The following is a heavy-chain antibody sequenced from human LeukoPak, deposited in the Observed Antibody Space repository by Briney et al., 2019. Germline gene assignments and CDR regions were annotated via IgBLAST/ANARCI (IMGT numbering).Heavy chain of an antibody. J-gene: IGHJ5*02. CDR2: IYYSGST. Sequence: SETLSLTCNVSGASVSSGSYYWSWIRQPPGKELEWIGYIYYSGSTSYNPSLKSRVTISVDTSKNQFSLKLSSVTAADTAVYYCAREWITMVRGVPDENWFDPWGQGTLVTVSS. CDR1: GASVSSGSYY. D-gene: IGHD3-10*01. CDR3: AREWITMVRGVPDENWFDP. V-gene: IGHV4-61*01.